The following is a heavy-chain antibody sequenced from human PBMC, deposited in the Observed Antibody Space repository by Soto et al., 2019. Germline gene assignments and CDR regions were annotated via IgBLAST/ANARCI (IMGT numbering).Heavy chain of an antibody. D-gene: IGHD2-15*01. CDR3: APHVHCSGGSCHYDAFDI. Sequence: EVQLLESGGGLVQPGESLRLSCAFSGFIFGNYMMTWVRQAPGKGLEWVSTIRDGGESTYYADSVKGRFTISRDNSKKPFDLQMDSLGVEDTAVYYCAPHVHCSGGSCHYDAFDIRGQGTMVTVSS. J-gene: IGHJ3*02. V-gene: IGHV3-23*01. CDR2: IRDGGEST. CDR1: GFIFGNYM.